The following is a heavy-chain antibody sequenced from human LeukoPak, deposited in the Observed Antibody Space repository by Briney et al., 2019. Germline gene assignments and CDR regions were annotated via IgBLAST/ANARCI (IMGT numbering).Heavy chain of an antibody. CDR2: ISSSSTYI. Sequence: GGSLRLSCAASGFTFSSYSMNWVRQAPGMGLAWVSSISSSSTYIYYADSVKGRFTISRDNAKNSLYLQMNSLRAEDTAVYYCASLVRGVIPYYWGQGTLVTVSS. V-gene: IGHV3-21*01. J-gene: IGHJ4*02. D-gene: IGHD3-10*01. CDR3: ASLVRGVIPYY. CDR1: GFTFSSYS.